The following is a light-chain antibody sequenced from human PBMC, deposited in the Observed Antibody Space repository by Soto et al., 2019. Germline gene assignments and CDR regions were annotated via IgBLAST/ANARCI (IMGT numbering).Light chain of an antibody. CDR1: TSNLGGNT. CDR3: AAWDDSLKAVV. V-gene: IGLV1-44*01. CDR2: TNN. Sequence: QSVLTQPPSVSGTPGHKVSISCSGSTSNLGGNTVNWYQQLPGTAPKLLIYTNNQRPSGVPDRFSGSKSGTSASLAISGLRSEDEADFYCAAWDDSLKAVVFGGGTKVTVL. J-gene: IGLJ2*01.